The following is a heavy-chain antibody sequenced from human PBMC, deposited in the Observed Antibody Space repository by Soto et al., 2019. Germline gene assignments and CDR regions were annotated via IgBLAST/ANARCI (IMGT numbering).Heavy chain of an antibody. CDR1: GGSFSGYY. J-gene: IGHJ4*02. D-gene: IGHD3-3*01. V-gene: IGHV4-34*01. Sequence: SETLSLTCAVYGGSFSGYYWSWIRQPPGKGLEWIGEINHSGSTNYNPSLKSRVTISVDTSKNQFSLKLSSVTAADTAVYYCARGPRVLRFLEWLPDNRGCFDYWGQGTLVTVSS. CDR2: INHSGST. CDR3: ARGPRVLRFLEWLPDNRGCFDY.